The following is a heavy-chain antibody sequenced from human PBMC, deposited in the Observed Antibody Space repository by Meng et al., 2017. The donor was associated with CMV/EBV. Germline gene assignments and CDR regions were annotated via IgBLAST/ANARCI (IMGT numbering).Heavy chain of an antibody. Sequence: SETLSLTCAVYGGSFSGYYWSWIRQPPGKGLGWIGEINHSGSTNYNPSLKSRVTISVDTSKNQFSLKLSSVTAADTAVYYCARGLLGRMSYGMDVWGQGTTVTVSS. D-gene: IGHD2-8*02. CDR2: INHSGST. CDR1: GGSFSGYY. CDR3: ARGLLGRMSYGMDV. V-gene: IGHV4-34*01. J-gene: IGHJ6*02.